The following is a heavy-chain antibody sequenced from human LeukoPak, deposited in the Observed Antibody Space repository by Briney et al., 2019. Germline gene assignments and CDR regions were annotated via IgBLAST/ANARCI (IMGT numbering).Heavy chain of an antibody. Sequence: GGSLTLSCVASGFTFSNYGMLWVRQAPGKGLEWVAFIRYEGNNKIYADSMKGRFTISRDNSKNTLYLQINSLRAEDTAVYYCARAFGDGYLFDYWGQGTLVTVSS. J-gene: IGHJ4*02. D-gene: IGHD5-24*01. CDR2: IRYEGNNK. V-gene: IGHV3-30*02. CDR3: ARAFGDGYLFDY. CDR1: GFTFSNYG.